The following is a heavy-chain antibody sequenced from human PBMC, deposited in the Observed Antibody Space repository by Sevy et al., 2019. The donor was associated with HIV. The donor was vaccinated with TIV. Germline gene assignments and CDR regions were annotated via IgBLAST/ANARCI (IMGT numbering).Heavy chain of an antibody. Sequence: GGSLRLSCVASGFTFSSYAMSWVRQAPGKGLEWVSAISGCGGSTYYADSVKGRFTISRDISKNTLYLQMTSLRAEDTAVYYCANGGNDYDYWRQGTLVTVSS. D-gene: IGHD1-1*01. CDR3: ANGGNDYDY. V-gene: IGHV3-23*01. CDR1: GFTFSSYA. J-gene: IGHJ4*02. CDR2: ISGCGGST.